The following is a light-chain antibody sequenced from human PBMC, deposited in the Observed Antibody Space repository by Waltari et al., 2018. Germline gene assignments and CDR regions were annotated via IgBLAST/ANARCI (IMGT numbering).Light chain of an antibody. Sequence: EIVMTQSPATLSVSPGERAILSCRASQSVTTNLAWYQQKPGQAPRLLIYGASTRATDIPARFSGSGSGTEFTLTITNLQPEDVAVYYCQQYYVFPRTFGPGTKVTIK. J-gene: IGKJ1*01. V-gene: IGKV3-15*01. CDR1: QSVTTN. CDR3: QQYYVFPRT. CDR2: GAS.